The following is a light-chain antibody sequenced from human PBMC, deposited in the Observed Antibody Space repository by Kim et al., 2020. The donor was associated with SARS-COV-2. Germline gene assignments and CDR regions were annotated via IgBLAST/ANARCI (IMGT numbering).Light chain of an antibody. J-gene: IGLJ2*01. V-gene: IGLV1-44*01. Sequence: ELTQPPSASGTLGQSVTISCSGSSSTIGSNTVNWYKQLPGAAPKLLIYNNDQRPSGVPDRFSGSKSGTSGSLAISGLQSEDEAEYYCAAWDENLNGVGFGGGTQLTVL. CDR1: SSTIGSNT. CDR2: NND. CDR3: AAWDENLNGVG.